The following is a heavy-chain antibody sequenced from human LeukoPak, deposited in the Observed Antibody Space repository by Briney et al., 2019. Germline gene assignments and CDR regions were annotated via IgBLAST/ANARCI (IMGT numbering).Heavy chain of an antibody. Sequence: GASVKVSCKASGGTFSSYTISWLPQAPGQGLDWMGRIIPILGIANYAQKFQGRVTITADKSTSTAYMELSSLRSEDTAVYYCARHRLGGSYFDYWGQGTLVTVSS. CDR1: GGTFSSYT. V-gene: IGHV1-69*02. CDR3: ARHRLGGSYFDY. J-gene: IGHJ4*02. CDR2: IIPILGIA. D-gene: IGHD1-26*01.